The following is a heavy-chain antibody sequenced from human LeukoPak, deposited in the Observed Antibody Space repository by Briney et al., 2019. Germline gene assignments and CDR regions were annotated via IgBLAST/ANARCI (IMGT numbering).Heavy chain of an antibody. CDR2: IYHSGNT. D-gene: IGHD4-17*01. Sequence: SGTLSLTCAVSGDSISSTNWWSWVRQPPGKGLEWIGEIYHSGNTDYNPSLKSRVTISVDRSKNQFSLKLSSVTAADTAVYYRARVTYGDHLDYWGQGTLVTVSS. V-gene: IGHV4-4*02. J-gene: IGHJ4*02. CDR1: GDSISSTNW. CDR3: ARVTYGDHLDY.